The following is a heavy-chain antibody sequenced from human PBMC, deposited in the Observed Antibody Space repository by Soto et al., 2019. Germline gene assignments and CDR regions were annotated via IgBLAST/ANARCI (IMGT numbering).Heavy chain of an antibody. CDR1: GYTFTSYD. CDR2: MNPNSGHT. J-gene: IGHJ5*02. CDR3: ACGGSYYDFWSGYRHNWYAT. Sequence: QVQLVQSGAEVKKPGASVKVSCKASGYTFTSYDINWVRQATGQGLEWLGWMNPNSGHTGYAQKIKGRVTMTRNTSIRSAYMELSSMRSEGTAVYYCACGGSYYDFWSGYRHNWYATWGQGSLVTVSS. D-gene: IGHD3-3*01. V-gene: IGHV1-8*01.